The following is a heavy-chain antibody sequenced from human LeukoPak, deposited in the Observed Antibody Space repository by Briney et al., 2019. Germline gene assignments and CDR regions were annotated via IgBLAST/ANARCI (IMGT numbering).Heavy chain of an antibody. D-gene: IGHD6-19*01. J-gene: IGHJ3*02. CDR1: GFTFDDYA. CDR2: ISWNSGSI. CDR3: AKGLYSSVSHDAFDI. V-gene: IGHV3-9*01. Sequence: PGGSLRLSCAASGFTFDDYAMHWVRQAPGKGLEWVSGISWNSGSIGYADSVKGRFTISRDNAKNSLYLQMNSLRAEDTALYYCAKGLYSSVSHDAFDIWGQGTMVTVSS.